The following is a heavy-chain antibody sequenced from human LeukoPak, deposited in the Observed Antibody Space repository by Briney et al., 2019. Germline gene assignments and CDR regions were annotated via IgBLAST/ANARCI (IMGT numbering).Heavy chain of an antibody. CDR3: AKDLPPFIVVVPAAMEGWFDP. CDR1: GFTFSRYA. D-gene: IGHD2-2*01. V-gene: IGHV3-23*01. Sequence: GGSLRLSCAASGFTFSRYAMSWVRQAPGKGREWVSAISGSGGSTYYADSVKGRFTISRDKSKHTLYLQINSLRAEDTAVYYCAKDLPPFIVVVPAAMEGWFDPWGQGTLVTVSS. CDR2: ISGSGGST. J-gene: IGHJ5*02.